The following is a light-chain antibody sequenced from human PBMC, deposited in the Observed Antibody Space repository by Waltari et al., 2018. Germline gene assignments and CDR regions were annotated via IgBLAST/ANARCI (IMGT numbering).Light chain of an antibody. CDR2: AAS. V-gene: IGKV1-39*01. CDR1: RSSSSF. Sequence: DIQMTQSPSSLPASVGGRVTVTSRASRSSSSFLNWYQQKPGKAPKLLIYAASSLETGVPARFSGSGSGTDFTLTISRLQPEDFATYYCQQSYSSPYTFGQGTKLEIK. CDR3: QQSYSSPYT. J-gene: IGKJ2*01.